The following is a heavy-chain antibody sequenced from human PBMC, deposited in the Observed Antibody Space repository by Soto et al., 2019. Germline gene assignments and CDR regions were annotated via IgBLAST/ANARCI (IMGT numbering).Heavy chain of an antibody. Sequence: QVQLVESGGGVVQPGRSLRLSCAASGFTFSSYAMHWVRQAPGKGLEWVALISYDGSDKDYADSVKGRFTIPRDNSRNTLFLQMNSLRAEDTAVYYCARDYYKYYDSSGYYRSPAYWGQGTLVTVSS. CDR2: ISYDGSDK. J-gene: IGHJ4*02. D-gene: IGHD3-22*01. CDR3: ARDYYKYYDSSGYYRSPAY. V-gene: IGHV3-30-3*01. CDR1: GFTFSSYA.